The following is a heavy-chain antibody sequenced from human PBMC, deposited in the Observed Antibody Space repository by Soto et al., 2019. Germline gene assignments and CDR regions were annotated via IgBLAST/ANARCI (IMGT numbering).Heavy chain of an antibody. CDR2: ISYGGSNK. CDR1: GFTFSSYG. CDR3: AATDCGWNNPYYYYDMDV. J-gene: IGHJ6*02. D-gene: IGHD6-19*01. V-gene: IGHV3-30*03. Sequence: PVGSLRLSCAASGFTFSSYGMHWVRQAPGKGLEWVAVISYGGSNKYYADSVKGRFTISRDNSKNTVYLQMNSLRADDTAVYYCAATDCGWNNPYYYYDMDVWGQGTTVTVSS.